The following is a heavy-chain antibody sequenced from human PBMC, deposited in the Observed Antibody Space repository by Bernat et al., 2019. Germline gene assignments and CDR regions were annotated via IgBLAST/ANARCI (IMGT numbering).Heavy chain of an antibody. CDR2: INSDGSST. D-gene: IGHD2-21*01. V-gene: IGHV3-74*01. CDR3: ARGCWGGGTNNWFDP. CDR1: GFTFSSYS. Sequence: EVQLVESGGGLVQPGGSLRLSCAASGFTFSSYSMHWVRQAPGKGLVWVSRINSDGSSTSYADSVKGRFTISRDNAKNTLYLQMNSLRAEATAVYYCARGCWGGGTNNWFDPWGQGTLVTVSS. J-gene: IGHJ5*02.